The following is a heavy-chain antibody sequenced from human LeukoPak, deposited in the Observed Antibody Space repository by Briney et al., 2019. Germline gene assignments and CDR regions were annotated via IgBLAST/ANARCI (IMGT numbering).Heavy chain of an antibody. J-gene: IGHJ5*02. V-gene: IGHV5-51*01. D-gene: IGHD3-10*01. Sequence: GESLKISCRGSGYIFTSYWIGWVRQMPRKGLEWMGIIYPGDSDTRYSPSFQSQVNISVDKSISTAYLQWSSLKASDTAMYYCARQSSPGIDPWGQGTLVTVSS. CDR2: IYPGDSDT. CDR1: GYIFTSYW. CDR3: ARQSSPGIDP.